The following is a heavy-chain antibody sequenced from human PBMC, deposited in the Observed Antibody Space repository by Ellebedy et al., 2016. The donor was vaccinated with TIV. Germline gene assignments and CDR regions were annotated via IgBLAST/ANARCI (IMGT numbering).Heavy chain of an antibody. Sequence: ASVKVSCKASGYTFTANYVHWVRQAPGQSLEWMGWINPDSGGTNFAQNFQGRVSMTRDASINTVYMQLTRLQSDAPAVYYCARVRRGSSGMDVWGQGTTVTVSS. V-gene: IGHV1-2*02. CDR2: INPDSGGT. J-gene: IGHJ6*02. CDR1: GYTFTANY. CDR3: ARVRRGSSGMDV. D-gene: IGHD1-1*01.